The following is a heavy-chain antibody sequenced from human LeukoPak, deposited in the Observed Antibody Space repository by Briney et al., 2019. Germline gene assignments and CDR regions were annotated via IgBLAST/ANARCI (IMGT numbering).Heavy chain of an antibody. Sequence: ASVKVSCKASGYTFTSYDINWVRQATGQGLEWMGWMNPNSGNTGYAQKFQGRVTITRNTSISTAYMELSSLRSEDTAVYYCARGGGPYCSGGSCYSERSKFDYWGQGTLVTVST. J-gene: IGHJ4*02. CDR3: ARGGGPYCSGGSCYSERSKFDY. D-gene: IGHD2-15*01. CDR1: GYTFTSYD. V-gene: IGHV1-8*03. CDR2: MNPNSGNT.